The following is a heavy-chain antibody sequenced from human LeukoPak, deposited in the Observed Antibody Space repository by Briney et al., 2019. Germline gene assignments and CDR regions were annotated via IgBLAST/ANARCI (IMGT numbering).Heavy chain of an antibody. Sequence: GGSLRLSCAASGFTFSSYGMHWVRQAPGKGLEWVAVIWYDGSNKYYADSVKGRFTISRDNSKNTLYLQMNSLRAEDTAVYYCAKVDSGSYYGSFDYWGQGILVTVSS. CDR1: GFTFSSYG. D-gene: IGHD1-26*01. J-gene: IGHJ4*02. CDR3: AKVDSGSYYGSFDY. CDR2: IWYDGSNK. V-gene: IGHV3-33*06.